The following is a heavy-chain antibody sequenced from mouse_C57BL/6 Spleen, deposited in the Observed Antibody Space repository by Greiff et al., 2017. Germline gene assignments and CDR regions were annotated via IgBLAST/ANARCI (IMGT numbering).Heavy chain of an antibody. CDR2: FYPGSGSI. CDR1: GYTFTEYT. Sequence: LVESGAELVKPGASVKLSCKASGYTFTEYTIHWVKQRSGQGLEWIGWFYPGSGSIKYNEKFKDKATLTADKSSSTVYMELSRLTSEDSAVYFCARHGYYYGQYPVYFDVWGTGTTVTVSS. V-gene: IGHV1-62-2*01. CDR3: ARHGYYYGQYPVYFDV. J-gene: IGHJ1*03. D-gene: IGHD1-1*01.